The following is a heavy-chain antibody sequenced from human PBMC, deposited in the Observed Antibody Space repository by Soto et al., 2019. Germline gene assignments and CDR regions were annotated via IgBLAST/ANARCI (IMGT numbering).Heavy chain of an antibody. CDR3: ARDLVYSSSEVDP. Sequence: GGSLRLSCAASGFTFSTYWMHWVRQAPGKGLVWVSRVNNDGSSTTYADSVKGRFTISRDNAKNTLYLQMNSLRAEDTAMYYCARDLVYSSSEVDPWGQGTLVTVS. D-gene: IGHD6-6*01. CDR2: VNNDGSST. CDR1: GFTFSTYW. V-gene: IGHV3-74*01. J-gene: IGHJ5*02.